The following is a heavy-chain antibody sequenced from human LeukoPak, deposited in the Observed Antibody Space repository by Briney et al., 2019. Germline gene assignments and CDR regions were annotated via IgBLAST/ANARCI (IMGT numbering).Heavy chain of an antibody. CDR2: IIPIFGTA. J-gene: IGHJ5*02. CDR3: ARGGDGYLNWFDP. CDR1: GGTFSSCA. V-gene: IGHV1-69*05. D-gene: IGHD5-24*01. Sequence: SVKVSCKASGGTFSSCAISWVRQAPGQGLEWMGGIIPIFGTANYAQKFQGRVTITTDESTSTAYMELSSLRSEDTAVYYCARGGDGYLNWFDPWGQGTLVTVSS.